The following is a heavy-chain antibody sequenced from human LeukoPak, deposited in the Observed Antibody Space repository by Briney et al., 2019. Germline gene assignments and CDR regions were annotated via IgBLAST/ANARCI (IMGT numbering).Heavy chain of an antibody. Sequence: PSETLSLTCAVYGGSFSGYYWSWILQPPGKGLEWIGEINHSGSTNYNPSLKSRVTISVDTSKNQFSLKLSSVTAADTAVYYCARKPRGDYYGSGSYYRYFDYWGQGTLVTVSS. J-gene: IGHJ4*02. CDR1: GGSFSGYY. V-gene: IGHV4-34*01. CDR3: ARKPRGDYYGSGSYYRYFDY. D-gene: IGHD3-10*01. CDR2: INHSGST.